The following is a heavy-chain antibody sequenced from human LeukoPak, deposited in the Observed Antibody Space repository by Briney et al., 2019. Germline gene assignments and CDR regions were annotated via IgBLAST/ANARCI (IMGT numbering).Heavy chain of an antibody. J-gene: IGHJ6*03. CDR1: GFTFSSYW. D-gene: IGHD3-3*01. CDR2: IKQDGSEK. V-gene: IGHV3-7*01. Sequence: GGSLRLSCAASGFTFSSYWMSWVRQAPGKGLEWVANIKQDGSEKYYVDSVKGRFTISRDNAKNSLYLQMNSLRAEDTAVYYCARDFKVAFGVVITVHHYYMDVWGKGTTVTVSS. CDR3: ARDFKVAFGVVITVHHYYMDV.